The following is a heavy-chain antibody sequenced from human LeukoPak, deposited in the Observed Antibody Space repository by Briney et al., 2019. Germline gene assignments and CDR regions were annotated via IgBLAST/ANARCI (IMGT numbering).Heavy chain of an antibody. Sequence: GGSLRLSCAASGFTFSSYAMHWVRQAPGKGLERVAVISYDGSNKYYADSVKGRFTISRDNSKNTLYLQMNSLRAEDTAVYYCARDQRITMVRGVIIEGSLDYWGQGTLVTVSS. CDR1: GFTFSSYA. CDR3: ARDQRITMVRGVIIEGSLDY. V-gene: IGHV3-30-3*01. D-gene: IGHD3-10*01. J-gene: IGHJ4*02. CDR2: ISYDGSNK.